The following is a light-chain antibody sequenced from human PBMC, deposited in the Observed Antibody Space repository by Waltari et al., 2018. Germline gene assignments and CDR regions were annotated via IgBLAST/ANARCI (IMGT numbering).Light chain of an antibody. CDR1: QGISSW. Sequence: DIQMTQSPSTLSASVGDRVTITCRASQGISSWLAWYQQKPGKAPKLLLYKASSLESGVPSRFSGSGSGTEFTLTISSLQSDDFATYYCQQYNSYPWTFGQGTKVEIK. CDR2: KAS. CDR3: QQYNSYPWT. J-gene: IGKJ1*01. V-gene: IGKV1-5*03.